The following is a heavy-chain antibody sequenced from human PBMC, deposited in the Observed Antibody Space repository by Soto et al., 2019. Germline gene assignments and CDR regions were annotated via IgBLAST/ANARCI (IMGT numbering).Heavy chain of an antibody. CDR2: ISYDGSNK. Sequence: GGSLRLSCAASGFTFSSYGMHWVRQAPGKGLEWVAVISYDGSNKYYADSVKGRFTISRDNSKNTLYLQMNSLRAEDTAVYYCAKDRLMIPGDYDLDYWGQGTLVTVSS. D-gene: IGHD4-17*01. J-gene: IGHJ4*02. CDR1: GFTFSSYG. V-gene: IGHV3-30*18. CDR3: AKDRLMIPGDYDLDY.